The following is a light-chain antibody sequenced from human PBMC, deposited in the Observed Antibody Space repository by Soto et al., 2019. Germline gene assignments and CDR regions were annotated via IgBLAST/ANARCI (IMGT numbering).Light chain of an antibody. Sequence: QSALTQPASVSGSPGQSITISCTGTSSDVGSYNLVSWYQQHPGKAPKLMIYEGSKRPSWVSNRFSGSKSGNTASLTISGLQAEAEADYYCCSYAGSSTWVFGGGTKLTVL. CDR1: SSDVGSYNL. J-gene: IGLJ3*02. CDR3: CSYAGSSTWV. CDR2: EGS. V-gene: IGLV2-23*01.